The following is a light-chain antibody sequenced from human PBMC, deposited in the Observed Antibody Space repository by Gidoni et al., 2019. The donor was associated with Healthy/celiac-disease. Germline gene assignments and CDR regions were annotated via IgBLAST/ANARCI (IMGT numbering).Light chain of an antibody. CDR1: QSVSSN. Sequence: EIVMTQSPATLSVSPGERATLSCRASQSVSSNLAWYQQKPGQAPRLLIYGASTRATGIPARFSGSGSGTEFTLTLSSLQSEDFAVYYCQQYNNWPLTFXPXTKVDIK. CDR2: GAS. CDR3: QQYNNWPLT. V-gene: IGKV3-15*01. J-gene: IGKJ3*01.